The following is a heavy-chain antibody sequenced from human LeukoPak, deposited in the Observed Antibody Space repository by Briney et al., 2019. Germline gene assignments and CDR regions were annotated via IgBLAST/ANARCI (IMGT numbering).Heavy chain of an antibody. V-gene: IGHV4-34*01. J-gene: IGHJ4*02. CDR1: GGSFSGYY. D-gene: IGHD6-19*01. CDR3: ARARSHSSGWNF. Sequence: SETLSLTCAVYGGSFSGYYWSWIRQPPGKGLEWIGEINHSGSTNYNPSLKGRVTISVDTSKNQFSLKLSSVTAADTAVYYCARARSHSSGWNFWGQGTLVTVSS. CDR2: INHSGST.